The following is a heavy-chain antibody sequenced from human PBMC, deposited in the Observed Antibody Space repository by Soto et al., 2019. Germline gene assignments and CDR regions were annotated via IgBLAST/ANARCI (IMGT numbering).Heavy chain of an antibody. D-gene: IGHD6-13*01. CDR1: GGSISSYY. CDR2: IYYSGST. Sequence: SETLSLTCTVSGGSISSYYWSWIRQPPGKGLEWIGYIYYSGSTNYNPSLKSRVTISVDTSKNQFSLKLSSVTAADTAVYYCARGGYSRSWPSHYYFDYWGRGTLVTVSS. J-gene: IGHJ4*02. CDR3: ARGGYSRSWPSHYYFDY. V-gene: IGHV4-59*01.